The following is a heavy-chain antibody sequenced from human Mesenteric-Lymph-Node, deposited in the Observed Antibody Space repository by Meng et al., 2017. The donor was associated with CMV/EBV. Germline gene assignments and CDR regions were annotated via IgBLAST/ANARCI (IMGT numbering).Heavy chain of an antibody. V-gene: IGHV3-48*04. J-gene: IGHJ6*02. CDR3: ARDLSRDYDFWSGYWGYGMDV. D-gene: IGHD3-3*01. Sequence: GESLKISCAASGFTFSSYSMNWVRQAPGKGLEWVSYISSSSTIYYADSVKGRFTISRDNAKNSLYLQMNSLRAEDTAVYYCARDLSRDYDFWSGYWGYGMDVWGQGTTVTVSS. CDR2: ISSSSTI. CDR1: GFTFSSYS.